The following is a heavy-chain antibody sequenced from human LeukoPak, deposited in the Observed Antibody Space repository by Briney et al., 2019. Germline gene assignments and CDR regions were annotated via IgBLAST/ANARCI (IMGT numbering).Heavy chain of an antibody. CDR1: GFTFDDYA. V-gene: IGHV3-9*01. CDR3: AIARIVVVISAFDI. D-gene: IGHD3-22*01. J-gene: IGHJ3*02. CDR2: ISWNSGSI. Sequence: GGSLRLSCAASGFTFDDYAMHWVRQAPGKGLEWVSGISWNSGSIGYADSVKGRFTISRDNAKNSLYLQMNSLRAEDTALYYCAIARIVVVISAFDIWGQGTMVTVSS.